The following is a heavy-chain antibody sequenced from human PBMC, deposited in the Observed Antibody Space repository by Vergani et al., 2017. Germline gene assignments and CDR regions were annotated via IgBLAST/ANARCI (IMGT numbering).Heavy chain of an antibody. CDR3: ARVDYYILRGMDV. CDR1: GYTFTSYY. J-gene: IGHJ6*02. V-gene: IGHV1-46*03. CDR2: INPSGGST. Sequence: QVQLVQSGAEVKKPGASVKVSCKASGYTFTSYYMHWVRQAPGRGLEWMGIINPSGGSTSYAQKFQGRVTMTRDTSTSTVYMELSSLRSEDTAVYYWARVDYYILRGMDVWGQGTTVTVSS. D-gene: IGHD3-9*01.